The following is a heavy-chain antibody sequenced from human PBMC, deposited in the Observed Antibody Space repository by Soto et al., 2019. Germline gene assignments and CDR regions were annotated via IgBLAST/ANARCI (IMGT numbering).Heavy chain of an antibody. CDR3: AKNGQPPYYYYGLDV. D-gene: IGHD2-8*01. J-gene: IGHJ6*02. CDR2: ISGYNGDT. CDR1: GYTFTSYG. V-gene: IGHV1-18*01. Sequence: ASVKVSCKASGYTFTSYGISWVRQAPGQGLEWMGWISGYNGDTNHAQKFQGRVSMTIDTSTTTAYMELRSLTSDDTAVYYCAKNGQPPYYYYGLDVWGQGTNVTVS.